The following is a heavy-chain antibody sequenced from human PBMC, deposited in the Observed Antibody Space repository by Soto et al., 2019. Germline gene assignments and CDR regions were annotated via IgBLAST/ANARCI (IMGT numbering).Heavy chain of an antibody. CDR1: GGSISSGDYY. V-gene: IGHV4-30-4*01. D-gene: IGHD2-2*01. CDR3: ARAYRGSTSCCPNNWFDP. CDR2: IYYSGST. Sequence: KTSETLSLTCTVSGGSISSGDYYWSWIRQPPGKGLEWIGYIYYSGSTYYNPSLKSRVTISVDTSKNQFSLKLSSVTAADTAVYYCARAYRGSTSCCPNNWFDPWGQGTLVTVSS. J-gene: IGHJ5*02.